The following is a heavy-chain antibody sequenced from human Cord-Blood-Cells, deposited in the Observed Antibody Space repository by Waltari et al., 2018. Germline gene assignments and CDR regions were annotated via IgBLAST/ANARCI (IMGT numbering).Heavy chain of an antibody. D-gene: IGHD2-2*01. V-gene: IGHV3-30*03. CDR1: GFTFSSYG. CDR2: ISYDGSNK. Sequence: QVQLVESGGGVVQPGRSLRLSCAASGFTFSSYGMHWVRQAPGKGLEWVAVISYDGSNKYYADSVKGRFTISRDNSKNTLYLQMNSLRAEDTAVYYCASDPHCSSTSCLSYYYYMDVWGKGTTVTVSS. J-gene: IGHJ6*03. CDR3: ASDPHCSSTSCLSYYYYMDV.